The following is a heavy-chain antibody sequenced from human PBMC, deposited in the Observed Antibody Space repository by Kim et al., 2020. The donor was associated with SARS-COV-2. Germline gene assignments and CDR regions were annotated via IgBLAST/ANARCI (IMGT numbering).Heavy chain of an antibody. CDR2: ISYDGSNK. CDR3: ARAYVPATILHYYYGMDV. Sequence: GGSLRLSCAASGFTFSSYAIHWVRQAPGKGLEWVAVISYDGSNKYYADSVKGRFTISRDNSKTTLYLQMNSLRTEDTAVYYCARAYVPATILHYYYGMDVWGQGTTVTVSS. D-gene: IGHD2-21*01. V-gene: IGHV3-30-3*01. CDR1: GFTFSSYA. J-gene: IGHJ6*02.